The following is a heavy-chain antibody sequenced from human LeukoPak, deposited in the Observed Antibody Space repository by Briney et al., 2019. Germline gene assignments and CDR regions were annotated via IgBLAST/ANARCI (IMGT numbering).Heavy chain of an antibody. Sequence: GGSLRLSCAASGFTFSSYAMSWVRQPPGKGLEWVSFISINTDTFYADSVRGRFTISRDSSKNTLFLQMNSLRDEDSAVYYCAIAQSWDELFDSWGQGTLVTVSS. J-gene: IGHJ4*02. D-gene: IGHD1-26*01. CDR3: AIAQSWDELFDS. V-gene: IGHV3-23*01. CDR1: GFTFSSYA. CDR2: ISINTDT.